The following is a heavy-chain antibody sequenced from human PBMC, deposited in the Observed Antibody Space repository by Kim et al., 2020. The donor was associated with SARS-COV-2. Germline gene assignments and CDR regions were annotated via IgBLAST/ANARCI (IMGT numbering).Heavy chain of an antibody. V-gene: IGHV3-23*01. J-gene: IGHJ3*02. Sequence: GGSLRLSCAASGFTFSSYAMSWVRQAPGKGLEWVSAISGSGGSTYYADSVKGRFTISRDNSKNTLYLQMNSLRAEDTALYYCAKSPPPLVLLWFGETGAFDIWGQGTMVTVSS. D-gene: IGHD3-10*01. CDR1: GFTFSSYA. CDR3: AKSPPPLVLLWFGETGAFDI. CDR2: ISGSGGST.